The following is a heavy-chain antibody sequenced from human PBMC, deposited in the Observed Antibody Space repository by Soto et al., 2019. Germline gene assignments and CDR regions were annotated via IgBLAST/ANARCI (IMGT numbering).Heavy chain of an antibody. D-gene: IGHD3-10*01. V-gene: IGHV1-69*01. Sequence: QVQLVQSGAEVKKPGSSVKVSCKASGGTFSSYAISWVRQAPGQGLEWMGGIIPIFGTTNYAQKFQGRVTITADESTSTAYRELSSLRSEDTAVYYCAREGVTGSYHTGWFDPWGQGTLVTVSS. CDR2: IIPIFGTT. CDR1: GGTFSSYA. J-gene: IGHJ5*02. CDR3: AREGVTGSYHTGWFDP.